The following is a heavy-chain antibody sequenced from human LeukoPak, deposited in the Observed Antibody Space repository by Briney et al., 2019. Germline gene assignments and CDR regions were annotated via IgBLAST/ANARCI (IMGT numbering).Heavy chain of an antibody. CDR2: IYSGTKT. V-gene: IGHV3-53*01. CDR3: ARGDGSFDY. CDR1: GFTVSSNY. Sequence: PGGSLRLSCAPSGFTVSSNYTSWVRQSPQKGLEWVSLIYSGTKTYYADSVKGRFTISRDNSKDTLYLQMNSLRAEDTAVYYCARGDGSFDYWGQGILVTVSS. D-gene: IGHD5-24*01. J-gene: IGHJ4*02.